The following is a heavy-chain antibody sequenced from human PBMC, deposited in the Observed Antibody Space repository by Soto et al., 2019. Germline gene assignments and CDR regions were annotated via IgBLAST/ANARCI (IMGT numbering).Heavy chain of an antibody. CDR1: GFTFSSYA. J-gene: IGHJ3*02. V-gene: IGHV3-23*01. D-gene: IGHD3-10*01. CDR2: FRGNGDGT. CDR3: AKGPDPGAFDI. Sequence: EVQLLESGGGLIQPGGSLRLSCAASGFTFSSYAMSWVRQAPGKGLEWVSTFRGNGDGTYYADSVRGRFTVSRDNSKNTLYLQMNGLRGGDTAIYYCAKGPDPGAFDIWGQGTMFTVSS.